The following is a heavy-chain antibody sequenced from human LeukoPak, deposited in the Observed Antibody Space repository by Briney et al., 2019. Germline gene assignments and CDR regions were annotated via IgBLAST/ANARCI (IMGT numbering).Heavy chain of an antibody. J-gene: IGHJ4*02. Sequence: GGSLRLSCAASGFSFSSYVMSWVRQAPGKGLEWVSGISGSGSSTYYADSVKGRFTISRDNSKNTLYLQMNSLRAEDTAVYYCAKVGPDYDSSGYLDYWGQGTLVTVSS. V-gene: IGHV3-23*01. D-gene: IGHD3-22*01. CDR2: ISGSGSST. CDR1: GFSFSSYV. CDR3: AKVGPDYDSSGYLDY.